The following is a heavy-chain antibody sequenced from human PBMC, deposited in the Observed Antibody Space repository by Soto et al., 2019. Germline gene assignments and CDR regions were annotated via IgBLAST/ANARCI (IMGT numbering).Heavy chain of an antibody. CDR2: IGTSGTPT. D-gene: IGHD2-21*01. CDR3: TRILWSSRRDALDI. CDR1: GFTFRNYA. J-gene: IGHJ6*02. Sequence: EVQLLESGGGLEQPGGSLRLSCAASGFTFRNYAMAWVRQAPGEDLEWVSAIGTSGTPTLYADSVKSRFSISRDDSRNTVSLQMNSLGVEDTATYYCTRILWSSRRDALDIWGQGTTVTVSS. V-gene: IGHV3-23*01.